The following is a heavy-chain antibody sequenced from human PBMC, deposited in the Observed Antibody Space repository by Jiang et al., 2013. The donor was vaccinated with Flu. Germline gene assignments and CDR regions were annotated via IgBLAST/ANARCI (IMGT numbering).Heavy chain of an antibody. J-gene: IGHJ4*02. V-gene: IGHV6-1*01. CDR3: ARDRGSAMYYFDY. CDR2: TYYRSKWYN. CDR1: GDSVSSGGAA. Sequence: AISGDSVSSGGAAWDWIRQSPSRGLEWLGRTYYRSKWYNDYAPSLRSRITITPDTSRNQFSLHLKSVTPEDTAVYYCARDRGSAMYYFDYWGQGILVTVSS. D-gene: IGHD3-16*01.